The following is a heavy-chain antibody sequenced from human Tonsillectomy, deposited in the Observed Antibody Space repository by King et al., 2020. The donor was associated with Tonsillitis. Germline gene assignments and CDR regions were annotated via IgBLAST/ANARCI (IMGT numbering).Heavy chain of an antibody. CDR1: GYTFTGYY. Sequence: VQLVQSGAEVRKPGASVRVSCKASGYTFTGYYMHWVRQAPGQGLEWMGWINPDSGDTNYAQKFQDRVNMTRDTSISTAYLELRMLTSDDTAIYYCTSISFDHFDYWGQGTLVTVSS. D-gene: IGHD3-9*01. CDR2: INPDSGDT. J-gene: IGHJ4*02. V-gene: IGHV1-2*02. CDR3: TSISFDHFDY.